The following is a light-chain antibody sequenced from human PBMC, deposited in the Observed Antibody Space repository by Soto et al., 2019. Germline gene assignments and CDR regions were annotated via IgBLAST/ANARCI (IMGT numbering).Light chain of an antibody. J-gene: IGLJ3*02. Sequence: QAVVTQEPSLTVSPGGTVTLTCASSTGAVTSGYYPNWLQQKPGQAPRALIYSTSNKQSWTPARFSGSLLGGKAALTLSGVQPEDEAEYYCLLYYGGAPVFGGGTKLTVL. CDR2: STS. V-gene: IGLV7-43*01. CDR3: LLYYGGAPV. CDR1: TGAVTSGYY.